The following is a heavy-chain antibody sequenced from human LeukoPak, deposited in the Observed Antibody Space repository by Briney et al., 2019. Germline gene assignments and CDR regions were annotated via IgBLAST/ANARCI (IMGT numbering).Heavy chain of an antibody. V-gene: IGHV1-2*02. CDR3: AIGHTSAHN. Sequence: GASVKVSCKASGYTFTVYYMHWVRQAPGQGLEWMGWINPNSGGTNYAQKFKGRVTITRDTSISTAYMEVSRLRSDDTAVYYFAIGHTSAHNWGQGTLVTVSS. J-gene: IGHJ4*02. CDR2: INPNSGGT. CDR1: GYTFTVYY.